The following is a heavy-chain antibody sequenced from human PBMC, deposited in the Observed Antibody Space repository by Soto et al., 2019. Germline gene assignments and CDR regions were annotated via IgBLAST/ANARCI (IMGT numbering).Heavy chain of an antibody. J-gene: IGHJ4*02. CDR2: ITTSSSYI. CDR1: GFRFSSYS. Sequence: EVQLVESGGGLVKPGGSLRLSCAASGFRFSSYSMNWVRQAPGKGLEWVASITTSSSYIQYADSVKGRFTISRDNAKNSLYLQMDSLRVEDTAVYYCAKGGWIQLRGVDYWGQGTLVTVSS. CDR3: AKGGWIQLRGVDY. V-gene: IGHV3-21*01. D-gene: IGHD3-10*01.